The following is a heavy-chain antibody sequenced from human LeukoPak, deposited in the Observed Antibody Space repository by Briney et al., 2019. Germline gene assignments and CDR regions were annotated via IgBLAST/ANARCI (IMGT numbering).Heavy chain of an antibody. CDR3: ARGDSYGPYYYYGMDV. CDR1: GGSISSGGYY. Sequence: SQTLSLTCTVSGGSISSGGYYWSWIRQHPGKGLEWIGYIYYSGSTYYNPSLKSRVTISVDTSKNQFSLKLSSVTAADTAVYYCARGDSYGPYYYYGMDVWGKGTTVTASS. V-gene: IGHV4-31*03. J-gene: IGHJ6*04. CDR2: IYYSGST. D-gene: IGHD5-18*01.